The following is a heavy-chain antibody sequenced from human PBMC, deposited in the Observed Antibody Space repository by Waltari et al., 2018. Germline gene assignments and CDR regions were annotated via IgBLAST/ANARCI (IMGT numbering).Heavy chain of an antibody. CDR3: ARPRSQFSGAFDLGY. V-gene: IGHV1-46*02. CDR1: EFTVHNDY. D-gene: IGHD3-10*01. Sequence: QVRLVHSGPELKKPGPSGRFSCEPPEFTVHNDYTHWVRQAPGYGLEWMGRINPSGSSSTYAQKFQGRVTLTRDTSASKVYMEVTGLRSEDTAVYYCARPRSQFSGAFDLGYWGQGTLVTVSS. J-gene: IGHJ4*02. CDR2: INPSGSSS.